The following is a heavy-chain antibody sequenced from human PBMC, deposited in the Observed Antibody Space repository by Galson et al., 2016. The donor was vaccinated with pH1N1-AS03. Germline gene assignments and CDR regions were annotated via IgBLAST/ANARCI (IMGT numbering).Heavy chain of an antibody. V-gene: IGHV5-51*01. Sequence: QSGAEVKKPGESLKISCKGSGYTFTNYWIGWVRQMPGKGLEWMGTIYPGVSDTRYSPSFQGQVSISADKSIDTAYLQWSSLKASDTAVYYCARRLGFWSHFPSSDVYYFDYWGQGTLLTVSS. J-gene: IGHJ4*02. D-gene: IGHD3-3*01. CDR1: GYTFTNYW. CDR3: ARRLGFWSHFPSSDVYYFDY. CDR2: IYPGVSDT.